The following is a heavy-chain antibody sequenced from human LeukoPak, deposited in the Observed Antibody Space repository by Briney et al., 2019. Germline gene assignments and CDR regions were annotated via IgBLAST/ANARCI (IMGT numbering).Heavy chain of an antibody. CDR1: GGSISSYY. CDR3: ARLSGTAAFDY. CDR2: IYYSGST. D-gene: IGHD1-7*01. J-gene: IGHJ4*02. V-gene: IGHV4-59*01. Sequence: SETLSLTCTVSGGSISSYYWSWIRQPPGKGLEWIGYIYYSGSTNYNPSLKSRVTISVDTYKNQFSLKLSSVTAADTAVCYCARLSGTAAFDYWGQGTLVTVSS.